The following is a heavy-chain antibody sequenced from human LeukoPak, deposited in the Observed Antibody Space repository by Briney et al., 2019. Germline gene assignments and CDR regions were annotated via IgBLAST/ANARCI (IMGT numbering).Heavy chain of an antibody. D-gene: IGHD6-19*01. J-gene: IGHJ4*02. Sequence: SETLSLTCTVSGYSISSGYYWSWIRQPPGKGLEWIGYIYYSGSTYYNPSLKSRVTISLDTSKNQFSLKLSSVTAADTAVYYCVRTEVSSGSGDYWGQGTLVTVSS. CDR3: VRTEVSSGSGDY. V-gene: IGHV4-30-4*08. CDR2: IYYSGST. CDR1: GYSISSGYY.